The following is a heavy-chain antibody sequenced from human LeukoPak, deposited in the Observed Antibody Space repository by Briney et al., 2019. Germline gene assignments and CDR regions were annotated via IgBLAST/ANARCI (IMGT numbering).Heavy chain of an antibody. J-gene: IGHJ4*02. Sequence: SETLSLTCTVSGGSISSGGYYWSWIRQHPGKGLEWIGYIYYSGSTNYNPSLKSRVTISVDTSKNQFSLKLSSVTAADTAVYYCARDAYGAHLFDYWGQGTLVTVSS. CDR1: GGSISSGGYY. D-gene: IGHD4-17*01. V-gene: IGHV4-61*08. CDR2: IYYSGST. CDR3: ARDAYGAHLFDY.